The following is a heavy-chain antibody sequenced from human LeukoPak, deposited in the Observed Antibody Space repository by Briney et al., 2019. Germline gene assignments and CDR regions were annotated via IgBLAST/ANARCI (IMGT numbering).Heavy chain of an antibody. Sequence: PGGSLRLSCAASGFTFSSDSMNWVRQTPGKGLEWVSSISSSGRYIYYADSVKGRFTISRDNAKNSLYLQMNSLRAEDTAVYYCASTDYYGSGSSAFDIWGQGTMVTVSS. D-gene: IGHD3-10*01. V-gene: IGHV3-21*01. J-gene: IGHJ3*02. CDR3: ASTDYYGSGSSAFDI. CDR2: ISSSGRYI. CDR1: GFTFSSDS.